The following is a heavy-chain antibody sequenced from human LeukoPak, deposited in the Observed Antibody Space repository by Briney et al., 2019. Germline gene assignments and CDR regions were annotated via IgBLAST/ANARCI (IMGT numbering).Heavy chain of an antibody. CDR1: RFTVSSNY. CDR3: ARAFVVVPAAYFDY. Sequence: GGSLRLSCAASRFTVSSNYMSWVRQAPGKGLEWVSVIYSGGSTYYADSVKGRFTISRDNSKNTLYLQMNSLRAEDTAVYYCARAFVVVPAAYFDYWGQGTLVTVSS. CDR2: IYSGGST. J-gene: IGHJ4*02. V-gene: IGHV3-66*01. D-gene: IGHD2-2*01.